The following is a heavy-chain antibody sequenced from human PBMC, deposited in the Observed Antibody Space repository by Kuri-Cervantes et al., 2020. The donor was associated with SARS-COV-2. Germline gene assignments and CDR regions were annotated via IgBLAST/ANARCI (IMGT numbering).Heavy chain of an antibody. J-gene: IGHJ4*02. CDR3: ARHGSYGWELSPYYFDY. CDR2: IYYSGST. CDR1: GGSISSYY. V-gene: IGHV4-59*08. D-gene: IGHD1-26*01. Sequence: ESLKISCTVSGGSISSYYWSWIRQPPGKGLEWIGYIYYSGSTNYNPSLKSRVTISVDTSKNQFSLKLSSVTAADTAVYYCARHGSYGWELSPYYFDYWGQGTLVTVSS.